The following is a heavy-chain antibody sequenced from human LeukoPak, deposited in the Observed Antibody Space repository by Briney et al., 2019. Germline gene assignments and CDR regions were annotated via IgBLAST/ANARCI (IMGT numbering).Heavy chain of an antibody. J-gene: IGHJ6*02. Sequence: GGSLRLSCAASGLTFSSYSMNWVRQAPGKGLEWVSYISGSSSTIYYADSVKGRFTISRDNAKNSLYLQMNSLRAEDTAVYYCARVKYDFWSGYYYGMDVWGQGTTVTVSS. CDR2: ISGSSSTI. CDR3: ARVKYDFWSGYYYGMDV. D-gene: IGHD3-3*01. V-gene: IGHV3-48*01. CDR1: GLTFSSYS.